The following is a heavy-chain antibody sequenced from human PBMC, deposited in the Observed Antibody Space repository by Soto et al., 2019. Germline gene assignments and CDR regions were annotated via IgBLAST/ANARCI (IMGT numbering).Heavy chain of an antibody. CDR1: GFSLSTSGVG. Sequence: QITLKESGPTLVKPTQTLTLTCTFSGFSLSTSGVGVGWIRQPPGKALEWLALIYWDDDKRYSPSLKSRLTITKDPSKNQVVLKLTNMDPVDTATYYYAHHIEPHDYYYYGMDVWGQGPTFTVSS. V-gene: IGHV2-5*02. CDR2: IYWDDDK. CDR3: AHHIEPHDYYYYGMDV. J-gene: IGHJ6*02. D-gene: IGHD5-12*01.